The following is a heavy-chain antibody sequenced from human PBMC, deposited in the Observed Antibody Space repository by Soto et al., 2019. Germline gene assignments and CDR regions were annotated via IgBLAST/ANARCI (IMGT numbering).Heavy chain of an antibody. V-gene: IGHV1-69*13. Sequence: SVKVSCKASGGTFSSHAITWVRQAPGQGLEWMGGIIPIFGTANYAQKFQGRVTITADESISTAYLELSRLRSDDTAVYYCAREGRILNYDILTGKTYGMDVWGQGTTVTVSS. CDR1: GGTFSSHA. CDR3: AREGRILNYDILTGKTYGMDV. CDR2: IIPIFGTA. D-gene: IGHD3-9*01. J-gene: IGHJ6*02.